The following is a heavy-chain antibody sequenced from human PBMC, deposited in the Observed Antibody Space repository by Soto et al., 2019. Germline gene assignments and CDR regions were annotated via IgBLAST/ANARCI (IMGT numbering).Heavy chain of an antibody. CDR3: ARLVYDTRLNYMYFDF. V-gene: IGHV4-4*02. J-gene: IGHJ4*02. Sequence: SETLSLTCAVSGVSLTSGNWWTWVRQSPQRGLEYVGEIFHDGTANYYPSFERRVAMSVDTSRNQFSLKLTSVTAADTAVYFCARLVYDTRLNYMYFDFWGPGXLVTVSS. CDR1: GVSLTSGNW. CDR2: IFHDGTA. D-gene: IGHD3-10*01.